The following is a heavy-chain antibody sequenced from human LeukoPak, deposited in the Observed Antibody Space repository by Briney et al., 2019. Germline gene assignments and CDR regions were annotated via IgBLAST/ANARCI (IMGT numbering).Heavy chain of an antibody. CDR1: GFIFNSYG. D-gene: IGHD6-13*01. CDR2: ISYDGSNK. Sequence: GGSLRLSCAASGFIFNSYGIHWVRQAPGKGLDWLTVISYDGSNKYYADSVKGRFTMSRDNSKNTLYLQMNSLRTEDTAVYYCAKGVSADVIGMDVWGQGTTVTVSS. CDR3: AKGVSADVIGMDV. J-gene: IGHJ6*02. V-gene: IGHV3-30*18.